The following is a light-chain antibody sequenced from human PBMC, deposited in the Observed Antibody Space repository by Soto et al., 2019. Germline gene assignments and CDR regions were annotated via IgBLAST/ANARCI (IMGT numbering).Light chain of an antibody. CDR3: QKYDSAPHT. Sequence: DIQMTQSPSSLSASIGDRVTITCRASQGISYSLTWYQQKPGKVPKLLIYGASTLQSGVPSRFSGSGSGTDFSVTISSLQPEDVATYYCQKYDSAPHTFGQETKVEI. J-gene: IGKJ1*01. CDR2: GAS. CDR1: QGISYS. V-gene: IGKV1-27*01.